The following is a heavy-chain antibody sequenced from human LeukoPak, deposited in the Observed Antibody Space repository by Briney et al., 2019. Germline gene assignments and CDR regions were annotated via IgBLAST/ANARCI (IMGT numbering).Heavy chain of an antibody. CDR1: GFTVSSNY. CDR2: IYSGGTT. J-gene: IGHJ4*02. V-gene: IGHV3-66*01. Sequence: HPGGSLRLSCAASGFTVSSNYMSWVRQAPGMGLEWVSVIYSGGTTYYADSVKGRFTISRDNSKNTLYLQMNTLRVEDTAVYYCARGRVGPYPGTYYWGQGTLVTVSS. CDR3: ARGRVGPYPGTYY. D-gene: IGHD1-26*01.